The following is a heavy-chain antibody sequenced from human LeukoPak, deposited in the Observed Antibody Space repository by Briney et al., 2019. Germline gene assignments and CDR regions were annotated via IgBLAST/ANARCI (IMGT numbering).Heavy chain of an antibody. D-gene: IGHD6-13*01. Sequence: GGALRLSCAASGFTFSRYEMNGVRQAPGKGREGVAYISSSGSTIYYAGSVKGRFTISRDNAKNPMYLQMNSLRAEDSAVYYCARFIAAPYYFDYWGRGTLVTVSS. V-gene: IGHV3-48*03. CDR1: GFTFSRYE. CDR2: ISSSGSTI. J-gene: IGHJ4*02. CDR3: ARFIAAPYYFDY.